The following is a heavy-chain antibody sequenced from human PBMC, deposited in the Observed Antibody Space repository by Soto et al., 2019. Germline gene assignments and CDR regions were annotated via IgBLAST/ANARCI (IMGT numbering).Heavy chain of an antibody. CDR1: GGSISSGGYY. D-gene: IGHD4-17*01. CDR3: ARGRVGTVTPESYYFDH. Sequence: QVQLQESGPGLVKPSQTLSLTCTVSGGSISSGGYYWSWIRQHPGKGLEWIGYIYYSGSTYYNPSLKSRVTIAVDTSKNQFSRKLSSVTAADTAVYYCARGRVGTVTPESYYFDHWGQGTLVTVPS. CDR2: IYYSGST. J-gene: IGHJ4*02. V-gene: IGHV4-31*03.